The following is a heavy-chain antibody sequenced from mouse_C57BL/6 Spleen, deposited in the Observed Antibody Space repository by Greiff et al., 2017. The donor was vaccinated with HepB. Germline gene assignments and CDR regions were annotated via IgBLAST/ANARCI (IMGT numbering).Heavy chain of an antibody. CDR2: FYPGSGSI. J-gene: IGHJ4*01. V-gene: IGHV1-62-2*01. D-gene: IGHD1-1*02. CDR3: ARHEDRNLHYGAMDY. CDR1: GYTFTEYT. Sequence: QVHVKQSGAELVKPGASVKLSCKASGYTFTEYTIHWVKQRSGQGLEWIGWFYPGSGSIKYNEKFKDKATLTADKSSSTVYMELSRLTSEDSAVYFCARHEDRNLHYGAMDYWGQGTSVTVSS.